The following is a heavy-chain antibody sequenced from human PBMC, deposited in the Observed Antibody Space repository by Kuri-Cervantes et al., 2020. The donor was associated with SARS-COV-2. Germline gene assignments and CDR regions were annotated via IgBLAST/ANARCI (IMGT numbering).Heavy chain of an antibody. Sequence: ESLKISCAASGFTFSDHYMDWVRQAPGRGLEWVGSIYQAGSTFYNPSLKSRVSISLDRSKNQYSLNLSSVTAADTAVYYCVAAILGVDTGYFQHWGQGTLVTVSS. CDR3: VAAILGVDTGYFQH. J-gene: IGHJ1*01. V-gene: IGHV4-38-2*01. CDR1: GFTFSDHY. D-gene: IGHD3-3*01. CDR2: IYQAGST.